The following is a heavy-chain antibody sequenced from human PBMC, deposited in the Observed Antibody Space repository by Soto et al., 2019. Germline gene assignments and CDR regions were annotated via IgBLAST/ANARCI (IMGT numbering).Heavy chain of an antibody. CDR1: GYSFTDYY. CDR3: VRSPGDFRYGMDV. D-gene: IGHD2-21*02. CDR2: INPSTGVT. J-gene: IGHJ6*02. Sequence: QVQLVQSGAEVKKPGASVKVSCKASGYSFTDYYMHWVRQAPGQGPEWLGWINPSTGVTHFAQKFQGWVTMTRDTSISTAYMELSRLTSDDTAVDYCVRSPGDFRYGMDVWGQGTTVTVSS. V-gene: IGHV1-2*04.